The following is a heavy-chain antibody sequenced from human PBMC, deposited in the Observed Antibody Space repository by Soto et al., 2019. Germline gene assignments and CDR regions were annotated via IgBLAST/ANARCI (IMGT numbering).Heavy chain of an antibody. CDR1: GGSISSGGYY. V-gene: IGHV4-61*08. D-gene: IGHD3-22*01. J-gene: IGHJ5*02. CDR3: ARYSPPKKTYDSNPGWFDP. Sequence: SETLSLTCTVSGGSISSGGYYWTWIRQPPGKGLEWIGYVRDTGSTNYNPSLKSRVTISIDTSRNQFSLSLSSVTAADTAVYFCARYSPPKKTYDSNPGWFDPWGQGTLVTVSS. CDR2: VRDTGST.